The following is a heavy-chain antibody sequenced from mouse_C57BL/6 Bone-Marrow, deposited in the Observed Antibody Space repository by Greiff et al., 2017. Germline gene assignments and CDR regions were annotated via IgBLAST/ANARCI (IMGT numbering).Heavy chain of an antibody. V-gene: IGHV1-54*01. CDR2: INPGSGGT. D-gene: IGHD3-2*02. J-gene: IGHJ2*01. CDR3: ARLRLRYIDY. Sequence: VQLQQSGAELVRPGTSVKVSCKASGYAFTHYLIEWVKQRPGQGLEWIGVINPGSGGTYYNEKFKGKATLTAEKSSSTAYMQLSRLTSEDSAVXFCARLRLRYIDYWGQGTTLTVSS. CDR1: GYAFTHYL.